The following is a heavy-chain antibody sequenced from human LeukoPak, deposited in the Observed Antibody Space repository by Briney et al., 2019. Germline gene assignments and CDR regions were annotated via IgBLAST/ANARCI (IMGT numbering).Heavy chain of an antibody. V-gene: IGHV4-61*08. CDR2: IYYSGST. D-gene: IGHD6-19*01. CDR1: GGSISSGGYY. Sequence: TPSQTLSLTCTVSGGSISSGGYYWSWIRQHPGKGLEWIGYIYYSGSTNYNPSLKSRVTISVDTSKNQFSLKLSSVTAADTAVYYCARGYSSGWGAFDYWGQGTLVTVSS. CDR3: ARGYSSGWGAFDY. J-gene: IGHJ4*02.